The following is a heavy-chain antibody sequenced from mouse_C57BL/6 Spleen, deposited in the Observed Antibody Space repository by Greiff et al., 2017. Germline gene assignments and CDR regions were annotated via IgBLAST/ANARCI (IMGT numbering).Heavy chain of an antibody. J-gene: IGHJ3*01. V-gene: IGHV1-85*01. Sequence: QVQLQQSGPELVKPGASVKLSCKASGYTFTSYDINWVKQRPGQGLEWIGWIYPRDGSTKYNEKFKGKATLTVDTSSSTAYMELHSLTSEDSAVYFCARGDYPAWFAYWGQGTLVTVSA. CDR1: GYTFTSYD. D-gene: IGHD2-4*01. CDR3: ARGDYPAWFAY. CDR2: IYPRDGST.